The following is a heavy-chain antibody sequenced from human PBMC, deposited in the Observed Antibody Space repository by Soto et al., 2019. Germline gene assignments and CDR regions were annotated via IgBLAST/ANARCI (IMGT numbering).Heavy chain of an antibody. CDR1: GYIFANYW. J-gene: IGHJ4*02. Sequence: PGESLKISCKGSGYIFANYWIGWVRQMPGKGLEWMGIIHPIDSDTKYSPSFQGQVTISADKSISTAYLQWSRLETSDTAIYYCARHLPSSTWSSFDYWAQGTLVTVSS. CDR3: ARHLPSSTWSSFDY. CDR2: IHPIDSDT. V-gene: IGHV5-51*01. D-gene: IGHD2-15*01.